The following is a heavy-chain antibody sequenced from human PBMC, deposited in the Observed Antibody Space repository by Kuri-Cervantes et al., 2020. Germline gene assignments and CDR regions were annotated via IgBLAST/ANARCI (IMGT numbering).Heavy chain of an antibody. CDR3: ARLSWGEVFFDY. CDR2: IYYSGST. CDR1: GGSISSGDYY. V-gene: IGHV4-30-4*01. Sequence: SCTVSGGSISSGDYYWSWIRQPPGKGLEWIGYIYYSGSTYYNPSLKSRVTISVDTSKNQFSLKLSSVTAADTAVYYCARLSWGEVFFDYWGQGTLVTVSS. J-gene: IGHJ4*02. D-gene: IGHD7-27*01.